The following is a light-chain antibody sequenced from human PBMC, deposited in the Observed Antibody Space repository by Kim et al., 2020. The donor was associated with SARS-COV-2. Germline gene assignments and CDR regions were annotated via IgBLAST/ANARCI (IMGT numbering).Light chain of an antibody. CDR2: GAS. CDR1: QSVSSNY. V-gene: IGKV3-20*01. CDR3: QHYGSSPYT. Sequence: DIVLTQSPGTLSLSPGERATLSCWASQSVSSNYVAWYQHKPGQSPRLLVYGASSRATGIPDRFSGSGSGTDFSLTISRLEPEDFAVYHCQHYGSSPYTFGQGTKLEIK. J-gene: IGKJ2*01.